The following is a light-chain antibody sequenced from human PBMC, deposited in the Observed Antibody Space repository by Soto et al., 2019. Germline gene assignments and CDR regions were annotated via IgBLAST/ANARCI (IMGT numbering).Light chain of an antibody. CDR2: AAS. J-gene: IGKJ4*01. CDR1: QSISTW. Sequence: DIQMTQSPSTLSASVGDRVTITCRASQSISTWLAWYQQKPGKVPELLIYAASTLQSGVPSRFTGSGSGTHFTLTISSLQPEDVATYYCQKYNSAPLTFGGGTKVDIK. CDR3: QKYNSAPLT. V-gene: IGKV1-27*01.